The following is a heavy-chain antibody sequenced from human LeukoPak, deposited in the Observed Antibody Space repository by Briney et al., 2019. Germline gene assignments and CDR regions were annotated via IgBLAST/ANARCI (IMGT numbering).Heavy chain of an antibody. CDR2: IYHSGST. CDR1: GYSISSGYY. J-gene: IGHJ3*02. Sequence: SETLSLTCAVSGYSISSGYYWGWIRQPPGKGLEWIRSIYHSGSTYYDPSLKSRVTISVDTSKNQFSLKLSSVTAADTAVYYCARSSIAVAGTGAFDIWGQGTMVTVSS. D-gene: IGHD6-19*01. CDR3: ARSSIAVAGTGAFDI. V-gene: IGHV4-38-2*01.